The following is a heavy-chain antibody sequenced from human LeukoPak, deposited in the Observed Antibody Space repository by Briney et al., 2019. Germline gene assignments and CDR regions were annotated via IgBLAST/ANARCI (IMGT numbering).Heavy chain of an antibody. J-gene: IGHJ4*02. V-gene: IGHV4-34*01. D-gene: IGHD2-8*01. CDR3: ASRRVMTRSFKY. CDR1: GGSFSSYY. Sequence: SETLSLTCAVYGGSFSSYYWSWIRQPPGEGLEWIGEINQSASTNYNTSLKSRVTISVDKSENHFSLKRRSVTAADTAVYYCASRRVMTRSFKYWGQRTLVTVSS. CDR2: INQSAST.